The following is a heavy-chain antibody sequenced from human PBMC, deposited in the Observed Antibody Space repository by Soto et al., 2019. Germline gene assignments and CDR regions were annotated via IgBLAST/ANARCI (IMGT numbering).Heavy chain of an antibody. V-gene: IGHV4-61*01. Sequence: SETLSLTCTVSGGSVSSGSYYWSWIRQPPGKGLEWIGYIYYSGSTNYNPSLKSRVTISVDTSKNQFSLKLSSVTAADTAVYYCARGWSCYLYYYYGMDVWGQGTTVTVSS. D-gene: IGHD3-3*01. J-gene: IGHJ6*02. CDR2: IYYSGST. CDR1: GGSVSSGSYY. CDR3: ARGWSCYLYYYYGMDV.